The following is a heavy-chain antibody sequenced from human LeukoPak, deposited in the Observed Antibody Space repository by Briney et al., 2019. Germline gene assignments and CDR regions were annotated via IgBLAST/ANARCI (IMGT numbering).Heavy chain of an antibody. D-gene: IGHD6-19*01. J-gene: IGHJ5*02. Sequence: SETLSLTCTVSGGSISSSSSYWGWIRQPPGKGLEWIGSIYYSGSTYYNPSLKSRVTISVDTSKNQFSLKLSSVTAADTAVYYCARCQWLPRPNWFDPWGQGTLVTVSS. CDR2: IYYSGST. CDR1: GGSISSSSSY. V-gene: IGHV4-39*01. CDR3: ARCQWLPRPNWFDP.